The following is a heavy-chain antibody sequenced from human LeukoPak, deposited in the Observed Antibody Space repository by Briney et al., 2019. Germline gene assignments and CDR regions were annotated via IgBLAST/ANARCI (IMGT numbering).Heavy chain of an antibody. CDR2: ISSSDSTT. CDR1: GFTFSSYE. J-gene: IGHJ4*02. V-gene: IGHV3-48*03. D-gene: IGHD3-22*01. CDR3: ARVLYDSSGYYLNYFDY. Sequence: GGSLRLSCAASGFTFSSYEMNWVRQAPGKGLEWVSYISSSDSTTYYADSVKGRFTISRDNAMNSLYLQMNSLRVEDTAVYYCARVLYDSSGYYLNYFDYWGQGTLVSVSS.